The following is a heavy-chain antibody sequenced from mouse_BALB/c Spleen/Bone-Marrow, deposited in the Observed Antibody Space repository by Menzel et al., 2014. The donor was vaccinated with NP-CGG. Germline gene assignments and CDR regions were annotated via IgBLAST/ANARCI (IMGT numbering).Heavy chain of an antibody. J-gene: IGHJ2*01. D-gene: IGHD2-4*01. CDR2: ISSGGSYT. V-gene: IGHV5-6*01. CDR1: GFTFSSYG. Sequence: EVKLVESGGDLVKPGGSLKLSCAASGFTFSSYGMSWVRQTPDKRLEWVATISSGGSYTYYPDSVKGRSTISRDNAKNTLHLQMSSLKSEDTAMYYCARQTYYDYDGYFDYWGQGTTLTVSS. CDR3: ARQTYYDYDGYFDY.